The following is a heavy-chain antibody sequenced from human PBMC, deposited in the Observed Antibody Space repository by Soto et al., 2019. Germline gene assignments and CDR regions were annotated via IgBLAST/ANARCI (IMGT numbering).Heavy chain of an antibody. D-gene: IGHD3-10*01. CDR2: IYPGDSDT. CDR1: GYSFTSYW. V-gene: IGHV5-51*01. Sequence: HGESLKISCKGSGYSFTSYWIGWVRQMPGKVLEWMGIIYPGDSDTRYSPSFQGQVTISADKSISTAYLQWSSLKASDTAMYYCARRRGTVRGPNYGMDVWGQGXTVTVYS. J-gene: IGHJ6*02. CDR3: ARRRGTVRGPNYGMDV.